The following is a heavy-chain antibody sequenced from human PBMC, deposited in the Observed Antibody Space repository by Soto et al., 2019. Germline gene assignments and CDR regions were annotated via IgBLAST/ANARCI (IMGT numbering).Heavy chain of an antibody. Sequence: QVQLVQSGAEVKKPGSSVKVSCKASGGTFSNYVVNWVRQAPGQGLEWMGRIIPISGAANYAKKFQGRVTITADQSTSTYYMELSSLRSEDTAVYYCARDMTRTVVPYFDFWGQGTLVTVSS. V-gene: IGHV1-69*18. J-gene: IGHJ4*02. CDR2: IIPISGAA. CDR1: GGTFSNYV. D-gene: IGHD1-7*01. CDR3: ARDMTRTVVPYFDF.